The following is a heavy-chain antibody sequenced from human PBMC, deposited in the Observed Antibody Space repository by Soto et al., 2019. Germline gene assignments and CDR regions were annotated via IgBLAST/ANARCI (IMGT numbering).Heavy chain of an antibody. J-gene: IGHJ1*01. CDR3: AKDLVLTTDEYFQH. CDR1: GFTFSSYA. V-gene: IGHV3-23*01. Sequence: GGSLRLSCAASGFTFSSYAMSWVRRAPGKGLEWVSAISGSGGSTYYADSVKGRFTISRDNSKNTLYLQMNSLRAEDTAVYYCAKDLVLTTDEYFQHWGQGTLVTVSS. D-gene: IGHD4-17*01. CDR2: ISGSGGST.